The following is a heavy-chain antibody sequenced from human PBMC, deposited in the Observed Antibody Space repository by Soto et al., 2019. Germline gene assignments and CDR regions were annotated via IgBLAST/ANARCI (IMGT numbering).Heavy chain of an antibody. J-gene: IGHJ6*01. CDR2: ISWNSGSI. V-gene: IGHV3-9*01. CDR1: VFTFDDYA. CDR3: AKDSCSGGSCPSYYGMEV. Sequence: PVGSLRLSCASSVFTFDDYAMHCVRQSPGKCLEWVSGISWNSGSIGYADSVKGRFTISRDNAKNSLYLQMNSLRAEDTALYYCAKDSCSGGSCPSYYGMEVWGQGTTVIVS. D-gene: IGHD2-15*01.